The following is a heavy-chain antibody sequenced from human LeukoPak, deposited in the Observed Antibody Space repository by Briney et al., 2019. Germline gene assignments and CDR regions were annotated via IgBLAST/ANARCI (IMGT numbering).Heavy chain of an antibody. CDR2: IYSSGTT. D-gene: IGHD5-12*01. Sequence: SETLSLTCTVSGGSISNYHWSWIRQPAGNRLEWIGRIYSSGTTRYNPSLESRLTMSVDTSKNQFSLKLTSVTAADTAVYYCARGLSPAYDHNWFDSWGQGTLVTVSS. J-gene: IGHJ5*01. CDR3: ARGLSPAYDHNWFDS. CDR1: GGSISNYH. V-gene: IGHV4-4*07.